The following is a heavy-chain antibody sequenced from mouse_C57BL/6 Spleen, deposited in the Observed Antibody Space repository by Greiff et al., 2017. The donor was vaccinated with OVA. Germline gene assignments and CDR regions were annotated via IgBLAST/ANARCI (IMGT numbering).Heavy chain of an antibody. J-gene: IGHJ2*01. V-gene: IGHV1-52*01. CDR2: IDPSDSET. CDR3: ARQGSIYYGNYEDY. CDR1: GYTFTSYW. Sequence: VQLQQPGAELVRPGSSVKLSCKASGYTFTSYWMHWVKQRPIQGLEWIGNIDPSDSETHYNQKFKDKATLTVDKSSSTAYMQLSSLTSEDSAVYYCARQGSIYYGNYEDYWGQGTTLTVSS. D-gene: IGHD2-1*01.